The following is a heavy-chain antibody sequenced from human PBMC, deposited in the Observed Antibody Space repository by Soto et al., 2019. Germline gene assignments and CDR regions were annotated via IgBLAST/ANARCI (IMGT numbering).Heavy chain of an antibody. CDR3: ARTNYYDSSGYSNDAFDI. J-gene: IGHJ3*02. CDR2: IYYSGFT. D-gene: IGHD3-22*01. Sequence: PSETLSLTCNVSGGSISSGDYYWSWIRQPPGKGLEWIGYIYYSGFTYYNPSLKSRVTISVDRSKNQFSLKLSSVTAADTAVYYCARTNYYDSSGYSNDAFDIWGQGTMVTVSS. V-gene: IGHV4-30-4*01. CDR1: GGSISSGDYY.